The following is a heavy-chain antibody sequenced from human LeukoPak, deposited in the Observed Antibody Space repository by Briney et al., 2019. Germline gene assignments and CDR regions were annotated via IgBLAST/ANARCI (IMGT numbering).Heavy chain of an antibody. CDR3: AREGGSSSPFGYGMDV. V-gene: IGHV1-8*01. Sequence: ASVNVSCKASGYTFTSYDINWVRQATAQGLEWMGLMSPNSGNTGYAQKFQGRVTMTSNTTISTAYMELSSLRSEDTAVYYCAREGGSSSPFGYGMDVWGQGTTVTASS. CDR1: GYTFTSYD. D-gene: IGHD1-26*01. J-gene: IGHJ6*02. CDR2: MSPNSGNT.